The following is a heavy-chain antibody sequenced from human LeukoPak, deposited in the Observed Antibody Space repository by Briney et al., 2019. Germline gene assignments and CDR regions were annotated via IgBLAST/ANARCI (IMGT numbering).Heavy chain of an antibody. J-gene: IGHJ4*02. D-gene: IGHD3-10*01. CDR2: IYPADSDA. CDR1: GYSFSSYW. CDR3: ARQSRDGSKTRGYYFDS. V-gene: IGHV5-51*01. Sequence: GESLKISCKGSGYSFSSYWIAWVRQMPGKGLESMGIIYPADSDATYSPSFEGQVTISADKSIDTVYLQWSSLKASDTATYYCARQSRDGSKTRGYYFDSWGQGTLVTVSS.